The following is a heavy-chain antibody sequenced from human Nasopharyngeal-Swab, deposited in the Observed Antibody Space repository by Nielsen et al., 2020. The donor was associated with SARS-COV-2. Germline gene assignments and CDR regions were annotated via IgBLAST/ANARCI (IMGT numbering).Heavy chain of an antibody. CDR1: GYTFTSYG. V-gene: IGHV1-18*01. CDR3: ASPATVVTLDAFDI. D-gene: IGHD4-23*01. J-gene: IGHJ3*02. CDR2: ISAYNGNT. Sequence: ASVKVSCKASGYTFTSYGISWVRQAPGQGLEWMGWISAYNGNTNYAQKLQGRVTMTTDTSTSTAYMELGSLRSDDTAVYYCASPATVVTLDAFDIWGQGTMVTVSS.